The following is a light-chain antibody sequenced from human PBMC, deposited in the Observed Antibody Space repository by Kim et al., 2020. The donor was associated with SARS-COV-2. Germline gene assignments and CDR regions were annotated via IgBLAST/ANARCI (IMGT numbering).Light chain of an antibody. V-gene: IGLV2-11*01. J-gene: IGLJ1*01. Sequence: HSFTISCTGTSSDVGGYNYVSWYQQHPGKAPKLMIYDVSKRPSGVPDRFSGSKSGNTASLTISGLQAEDEADYYCCSYAGSYTYVFGTGTKVTVL. CDR3: CSYAGSYTYV. CDR2: DVS. CDR1: SSDVGGYNY.